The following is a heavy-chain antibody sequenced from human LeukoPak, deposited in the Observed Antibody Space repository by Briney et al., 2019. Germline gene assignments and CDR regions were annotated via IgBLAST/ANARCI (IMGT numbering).Heavy chain of an antibody. CDR2: LYHTGIT. CDR3: VRSVDYFDNTGPHMMFDY. J-gene: IGHJ4*02. D-gene: IGHD3-22*01. V-gene: IGHV4-59*02. CDR1: GGSVTSHY. Sequence: SDTLSLTCNVSGGSVTSHYWNWSRRPPGKGLEWIGYLYHTGITKYNPSLKSRVSMSVDTSKNQFFLKVNSVTAADTAVYHCVRSVDYFDNTGPHMMFDYWGQGSLVTVSS.